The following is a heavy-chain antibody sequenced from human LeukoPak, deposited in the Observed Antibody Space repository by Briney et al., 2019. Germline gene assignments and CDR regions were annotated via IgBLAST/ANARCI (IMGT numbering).Heavy chain of an antibody. J-gene: IGHJ6*03. Sequence: GGSLRLSCAASGFTFSSYAMHWVRQAPGKGLEWVAVISYDGSNKYYADSVKGRFTISRDNSKNTLYLQMHSLRVEDTAVYYCAKDLATPVGGDDYYYYMDVWGKGTTVTVSS. V-gene: IGHV3-30*04. CDR2: ISYDGSNK. CDR3: AKDLATPVGGDDYYYYMDV. D-gene: IGHD2-21*02. CDR1: GFTFSSYA.